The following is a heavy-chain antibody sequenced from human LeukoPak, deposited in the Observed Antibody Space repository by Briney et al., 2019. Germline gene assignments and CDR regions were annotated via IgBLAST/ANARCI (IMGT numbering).Heavy chain of an antibody. CDR2: IYYSGST. Sequence: PSETLSLTCTVSGGSISSYYWSWIRQPPGKGLEWIGYIYYSGSTNYNPSLKSRVTISVDTSKNQFSLKLSSVTAADTAVYYCARGVGYYDSSGYLNWFDPWGQGTLVTVSS. V-gene: IGHV4-59*01. CDR1: GGSISSYY. D-gene: IGHD3-22*01. J-gene: IGHJ5*02. CDR3: ARGVGYYDSSGYLNWFDP.